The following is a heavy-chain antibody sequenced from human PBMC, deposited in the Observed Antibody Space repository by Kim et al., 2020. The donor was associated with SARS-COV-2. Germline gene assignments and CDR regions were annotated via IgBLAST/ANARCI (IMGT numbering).Heavy chain of an antibody. Sequence: GGSLRLFCAASGFTFSSYAMHWVRQAPGKGLEWVAVISYDGSNKYYADSVKGRFTISRDNSKNTLYLQMNSLRAEDTAVYYCASATVAGRSYYYYGMDVWRQGPTVTVSS. D-gene: IGHD6-19*01. CDR2: ISYDGSNK. CDR1: GFTFSSYA. CDR3: ASATVAGRSYYYYGMDV. V-gene: IGHV3-30*04. J-gene: IGHJ6*02.